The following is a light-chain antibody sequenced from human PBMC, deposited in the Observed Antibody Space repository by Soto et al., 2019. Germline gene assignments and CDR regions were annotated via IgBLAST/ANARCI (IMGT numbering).Light chain of an antibody. V-gene: IGKV1-9*01. CDR2: AAF. Sequence: DIQLTQSPSFLSASVGDRVTITCRASQDVSRYLAWYQQKPGKAPNLLIYAAFTLRSGVPSRFSGSGSETEFTLTISSLQPEDFATHYCQQLNSYVFAFGPGTKVDIK. J-gene: IGKJ3*01. CDR3: QQLNSYVFA. CDR1: QDVSRY.